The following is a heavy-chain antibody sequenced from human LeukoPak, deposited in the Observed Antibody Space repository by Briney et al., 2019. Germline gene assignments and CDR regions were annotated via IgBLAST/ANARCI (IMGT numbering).Heavy chain of an antibody. V-gene: IGHV4-31*03. J-gene: IGHJ4*02. CDR2: IYYSGSI. D-gene: IGHD3-22*01. Sequence: SQTLSLTCTVSGGSISSGGYYWSWIRQHPGKGLEWIGYIYYSGSINYNPSLKSRVTISVDTSKNQFSLKLSSVTAADTAVYYCARHHYDSSGYPYWGQGTLVTVSS. CDR1: GGSISSGGYY. CDR3: ARHHYDSSGYPY.